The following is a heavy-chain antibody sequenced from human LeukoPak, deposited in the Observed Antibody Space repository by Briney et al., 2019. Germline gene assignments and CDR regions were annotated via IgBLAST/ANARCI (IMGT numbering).Heavy chain of an antibody. D-gene: IGHD1-1*01. CDR2: FDPEDGET. CDR3: ATDHAPYNWNDVGWFDP. CDR1: GYTLTYLS. J-gene: IGHJ5*02. V-gene: IGHV1-24*01. Sequence: ASVKVSCKVSGYTLTYLSMHWVRHAPGKGLGLMGGFDPEDGETIYAQKFQGRVTMTEDTSTDTAYMELSSLRSEDTTVYYCATDHAPYNWNDVGWFDPWGQGTLVTVSS.